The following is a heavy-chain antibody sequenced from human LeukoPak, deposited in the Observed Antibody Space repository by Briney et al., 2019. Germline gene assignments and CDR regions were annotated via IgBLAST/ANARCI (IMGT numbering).Heavy chain of an antibody. J-gene: IGHJ6*03. V-gene: IGHV4-30-2*01. CDR2: IYHSGST. Sequence: SETLSLTCTVSGGSISSGGYYWSWIRQPPGKGLEWIGYIYHSGSTYYNLSLKSRVTISVDRSKNQFSLKLSSETAADTAVYYCASTPYCSSTSCYYPRRYYYYYYMDVWGKGTTVTVSS. CDR1: GGSISSGGYY. D-gene: IGHD2-2*01. CDR3: ASTPYCSSTSCYYPRRYYYYYYMDV.